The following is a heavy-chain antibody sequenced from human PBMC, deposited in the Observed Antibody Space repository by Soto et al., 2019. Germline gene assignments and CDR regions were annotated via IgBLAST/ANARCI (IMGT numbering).Heavy chain of an antibody. CDR1: GFSFSTHA. D-gene: IGHD1-1*01. J-gene: IGHJ4*02. CDR3: AKWNGYGDF. V-gene: IGHV3-23*01. Sequence: EVQLLESGGGLVQPGGSLRLSCAVSGFSFSTHAPTSPPPPPGKGLEWVCGVSGGSGVTHYADSVKGRLTITGDDSKNTVYLQMHSLRVEDTAVYYCAKWNGYGDFWGQGTLVTVSS. CDR2: VSGGSGVT.